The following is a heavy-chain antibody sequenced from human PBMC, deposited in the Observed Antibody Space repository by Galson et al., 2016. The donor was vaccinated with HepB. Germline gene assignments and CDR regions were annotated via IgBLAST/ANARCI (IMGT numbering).Heavy chain of an antibody. CDR1: GFSVSNNY. V-gene: IGHV3-53*01. CDR3: ARDRHCITTSCQGL. CDR2: IYSGGST. D-gene: IGHD2-2*01. Sequence: LRLSCAASGFSVSNNYMTWVRQAPGKGLEWVSLIYSGGSTYYADSVKGRFTISRDSSKNTLYLQMNSLRAEDTAVYYCARDRHCITTSCQGLWGPGTLVTVSS. J-gene: IGHJ4*02.